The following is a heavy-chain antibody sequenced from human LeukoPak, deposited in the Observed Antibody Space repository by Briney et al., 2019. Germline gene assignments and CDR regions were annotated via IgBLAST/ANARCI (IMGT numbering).Heavy chain of an antibody. V-gene: IGHV1-69*04. CDR1: GGTFSSYV. CDR3: AREFGATVTTRKHYYYGMDV. D-gene: IGHD4-17*01. J-gene: IGHJ6*02. CDR2: IIPILGIE. Sequence: ASVQVSFQSSGGTFSSYVIRWVGQAPGQGLEWVGRIIPILGIENYAQKFQGRVTITADTSTITAYMELSSLRSEETAVYYCAREFGATVTTRKHYYYGMDVWGQGTTVTVSS.